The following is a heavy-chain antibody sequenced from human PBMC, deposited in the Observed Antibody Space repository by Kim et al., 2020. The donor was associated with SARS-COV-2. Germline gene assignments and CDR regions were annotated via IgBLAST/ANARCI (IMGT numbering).Heavy chain of an antibody. V-gene: IGHV3-23*01. CDR2: ISGSGGNK. D-gene: IGHD2-15*01. CDR1: GFTFSDYA. CDR3: AKAASSFSFYYYGVDV. Sequence: GGSLRLSCVASGFTFSDYAMNWVRQAPGKGLEWVSVISGSGGNKHYADSVKGRFTISRDSSKSTLYLQVNSLRAEDTAVYYCAKAASSFSFYYYGVDVWGQGTTVTVSS. J-gene: IGHJ6*02.